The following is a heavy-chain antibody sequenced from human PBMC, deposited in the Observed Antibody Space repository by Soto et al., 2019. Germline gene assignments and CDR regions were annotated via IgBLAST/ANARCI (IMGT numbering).Heavy chain of an antibody. CDR3: ARDGFCTSTTCRVGNWFDP. D-gene: IGHD2-2*01. V-gene: IGHV4-34*01. CDR2: INHRGST. J-gene: IGHJ5*02. Sequence: SETLSLTCVVYGGSFSGYYWSWIRQSPGKGLEWIGGINHRGSTNYNPSLESRVTISVDTSKNQFSLKLPSVTAADTAMYYCARDGFCTSTTCRVGNWFDPWGQGTLVTVSS. CDR1: GGSFSGYY.